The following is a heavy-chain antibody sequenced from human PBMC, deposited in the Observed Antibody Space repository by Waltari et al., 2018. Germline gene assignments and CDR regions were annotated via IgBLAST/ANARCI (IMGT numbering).Heavy chain of an antibody. CDR2: ISGDGTSI. CDR3: ARLMLSHPENGMDV. Sequence: EVQLVESGGGFFQPGGSLRLSCEASGFAFSNYWIHWVRQAPGRGLEWFSRISGDGTSISNADSVGGRFSISRDNYKNTVYRQIHSLRAEDTAVFYCARLMLSHPENGMDVWGQGTSVTVS. D-gene: IGHD3-10*02. J-gene: IGHJ6*02. V-gene: IGHV3-74*01. CDR1: GFAFSNYW.